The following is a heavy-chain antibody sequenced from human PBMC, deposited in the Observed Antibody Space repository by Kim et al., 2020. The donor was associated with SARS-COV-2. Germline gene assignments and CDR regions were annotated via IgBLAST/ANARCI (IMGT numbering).Heavy chain of an antibody. CDR3: AGLYAYNCFYP. J-gene: IGHJ5*02. D-gene: IGHD4-17*01. Sequence: SETLSLTCSVSGGSISSSISYWGWIRQPPGKGLEWIWSLSYSGRTYYNPSLKSRVTISVDTSKNQFSLNLSSVTAADTAVYYCAGLYAYNCFYPWGQGTL. CDR1: GGSISSSISY. CDR2: LSYSGRT. V-gene: IGHV4-39*01.